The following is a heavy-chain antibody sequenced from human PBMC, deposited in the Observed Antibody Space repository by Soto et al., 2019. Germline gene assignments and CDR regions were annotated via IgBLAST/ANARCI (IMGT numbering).Heavy chain of an antibody. V-gene: IGHV1-69*12. J-gene: IGHJ6*02. CDR3: AGEGVTSSMSLPWMGDHYYGLDV. Sequence: QVQLVQSGAEVKKPGSSVKVSCRAPGGTFNSHTISWVRQAPGQGLEWMGGIIPMFGVTNYARKFQGRLTMTANESTTTAYREVRRLTSEDTAVYYCAGEGVTSSMSLPWMGDHYYGLDVWGQGTTVIVSS. D-gene: IGHD2-2*01. CDR2: IIPMFGVT. CDR1: GGTFNSHT.